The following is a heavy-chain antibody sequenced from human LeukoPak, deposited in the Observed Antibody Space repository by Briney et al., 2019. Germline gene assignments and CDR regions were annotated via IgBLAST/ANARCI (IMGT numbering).Heavy chain of an antibody. Sequence: SETLSLTWTVSGGSISSGSYYWSWIRQRAGKGLEWIGRIYTSGSTNYNPSLKSRVTISVDTSKNQFSLKLSSVTAADTAVYYCAREGFNREIDIWGQGTMVTVSS. CDR3: AREGFNREIDI. J-gene: IGHJ3*02. CDR1: GGSISSGSYY. CDR2: IYTSGST. D-gene: IGHD1-26*01. V-gene: IGHV4-61*02.